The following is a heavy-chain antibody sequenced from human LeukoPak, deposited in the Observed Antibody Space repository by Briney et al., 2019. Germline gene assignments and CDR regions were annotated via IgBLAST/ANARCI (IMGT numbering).Heavy chain of an antibody. CDR2: INGSGGST. CDR1: GFTFSSYA. Sequence: PGGPLRLSCAASGFTFSSYAMSWVRQAPGKGLEWVSAINGSGGSTYYADSVKGRFTISRDNSKNTLYLQMNSLRAEDTAVYYCGRGVDYYYYMDVWGKGTTVTVSS. CDR3: GRGVDYYYYMDV. J-gene: IGHJ6*03. V-gene: IGHV3-23*01. D-gene: IGHD3-10*01.